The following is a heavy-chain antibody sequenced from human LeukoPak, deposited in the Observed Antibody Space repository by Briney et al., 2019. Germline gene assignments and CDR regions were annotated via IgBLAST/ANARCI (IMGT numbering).Heavy chain of an antibody. CDR2: MNPNSGNT. J-gene: IGHJ4*02. CDR3: ATRRTEGLFIRGFDY. V-gene: IGHV1-8*03. CDR1: GYTFTSYD. Sequence: GASVKVSCKASGYTFTSYDINWVRQATGRGLEWMGWMNPNSGNTGYAQKFQGRVTITRNTSISTAYMELSSLRSEDTAVYYCATRRTEGLFIRGFDYWGQGTLVTVSS. D-gene: IGHD3/OR15-3a*01.